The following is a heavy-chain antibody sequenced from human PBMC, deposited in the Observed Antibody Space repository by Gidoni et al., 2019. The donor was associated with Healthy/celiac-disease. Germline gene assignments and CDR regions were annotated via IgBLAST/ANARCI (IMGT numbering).Heavy chain of an antibody. CDR3: ARDPPITMVRGWGAHYYYGMDV. D-gene: IGHD3-10*01. Sequence: QVQLVQSGAEVKKPGSSVKVSGKASGCTFSSYAISWVRQAPGQGLEGMGGSIPIFGTANYAQKFQGRVTITADKSTSTAYMELSSLRSEGTAVYYWARDPPITMVRGWGAHYYYGMDVWGQGTTVTVSS. CDR2: SIPIFGTA. CDR1: GCTFSSYA. J-gene: IGHJ6*02. V-gene: IGHV1-69*06.